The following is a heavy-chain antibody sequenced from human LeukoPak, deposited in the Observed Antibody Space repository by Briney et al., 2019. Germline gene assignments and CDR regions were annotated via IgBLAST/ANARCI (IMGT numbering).Heavy chain of an antibody. J-gene: IGHJ4*02. V-gene: IGHV3-7*03. CDR1: GGSVSSGSYY. CDR3: ARGRAAVTSY. CDR2: IKQDGSEK. D-gene: IGHD6-13*01. Sequence: ETLSLTCTVSGGSVSSGSYYWSWVRQAPGKGLEWVANIKQDGSEKYYVDSVKGRFTISRDNAKNSLYLQMNSLRAEDTAVYYCARGRAAVTSYWGQGTLVTVSS.